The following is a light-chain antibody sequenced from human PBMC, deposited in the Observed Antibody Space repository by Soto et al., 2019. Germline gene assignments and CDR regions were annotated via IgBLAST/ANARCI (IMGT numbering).Light chain of an antibody. V-gene: IGKV3-20*01. Sequence: EIVLTQSPGTLSLSPGERATPSCRASQSLTNNYLAWYQQKPGQAPRLLIYAASSRATGIPDRFSGSGSETDFTLTISRLEPEDFAVYYCQQYGSSLPVTFGGGTKWIS. J-gene: IGKJ4*01. CDR2: AAS. CDR1: QSLTNNY. CDR3: QQYGSSLPVT.